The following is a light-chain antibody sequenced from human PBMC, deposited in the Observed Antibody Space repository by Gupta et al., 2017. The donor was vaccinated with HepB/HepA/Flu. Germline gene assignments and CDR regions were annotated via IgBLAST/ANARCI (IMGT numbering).Light chain of an antibody. CDR2: SAS. CDR1: QSVNSY. J-gene: IGKJ1*01. V-gene: IGKV3-11*01. CDR3: QHRGT. Sequence: EVVLTQSPATLSLSPGERATLSCRASQSVNSYLAWYQQRPGQAPRLLLYSASIRATGFPASFIGSGSGTDFTLTISSLEPEDFAVYYCQHRGTFGQGTNVEIK.